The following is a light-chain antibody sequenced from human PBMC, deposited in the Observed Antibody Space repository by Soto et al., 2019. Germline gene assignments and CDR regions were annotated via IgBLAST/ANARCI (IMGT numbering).Light chain of an antibody. J-gene: IGLJ3*02. CDR3: CSYAGS. Sequence: QSALTQPASVSGSPGQSVTISCTGTSSDVGSYNLVSWYQQHPGKAPKLMIYEGSKRPSGVSNRFSGSTSGNSASLTISGLQAEDEADYYCCSYAGSFGGGTKLTVL. CDR2: EGS. CDR1: SSDVGSYNL. V-gene: IGLV2-23*01.